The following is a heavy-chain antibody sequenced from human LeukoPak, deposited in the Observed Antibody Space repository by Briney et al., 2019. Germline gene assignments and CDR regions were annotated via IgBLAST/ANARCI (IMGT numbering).Heavy chain of an antibody. CDR2: ISSNGGST. V-gene: IGHV3-64*01. J-gene: IGHJ4*02. D-gene: IGHD1-26*01. CDR3: ARGPSGGYYVIDQ. Sequence: GGALRLSCAASRFTFSSYAMHWVRQAPGKGLEYVSAISSNGGSTYYANSVKGRFTISRDNSKNTLYLQMGSLRAEDTAVYYCARGPSGGYYVIDQWGQGTLVTVSS. CDR1: RFTFSSYA.